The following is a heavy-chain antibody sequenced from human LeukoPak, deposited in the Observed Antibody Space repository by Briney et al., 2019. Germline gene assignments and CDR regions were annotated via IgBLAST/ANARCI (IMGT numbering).Heavy chain of an antibody. V-gene: IGHV3-23*01. CDR3: ARDIPDY. CDR1: GFTFTTYA. Sequence: GGSLRLSCAASGFTFTTYAMSWVRQAPGKGLEWVSTISGSGGSPHYADSVKGRFTISRDNAKNSLHLQMNSLRAEDTAVYYCARDIPDYWGQGTQVTVSS. J-gene: IGHJ4*02. CDR2: ISGSGGSP.